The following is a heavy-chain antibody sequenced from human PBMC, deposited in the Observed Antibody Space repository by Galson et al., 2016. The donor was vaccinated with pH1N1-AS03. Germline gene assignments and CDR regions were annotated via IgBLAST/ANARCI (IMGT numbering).Heavy chain of an antibody. V-gene: IGHV3-21*01. CDR2: ISSSSSYI. D-gene: IGHD6-19*01. CDR3: ARRSAAVSGTGCVDV. CDR1: GFTFRTYG. Sequence: SLRLSCAASGFTFRTYGMNWVRQAPGKGLEWVSSISSSSSYIYYADSVKGRFTISRDNARNSLYLQMNSLRAEDTDGYYWARRSAAVSGTGCVDVWGQGTTVTVSS. J-gene: IGHJ6*02.